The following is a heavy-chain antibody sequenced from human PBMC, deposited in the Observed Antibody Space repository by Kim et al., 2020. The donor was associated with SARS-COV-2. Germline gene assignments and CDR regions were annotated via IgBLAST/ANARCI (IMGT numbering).Heavy chain of an antibody. V-gene: IGHV3-30*18. Sequence: GGSLRLSCAASGFTFSSYGMHWVRQAPGKGLEWVAVISYDGSNKYYADAVKGRFTISGNNSKNTLYLQMNIRRAEDTAEYYCANDQGGCYRYPAAFGIRG. D-gene: IGHD3-16*02. CDR2: ISYDGSNK. CDR1: GFTFSSYG. CDR3: ANDQGGCYRYPAAFGI. J-gene: IGHJ3*02.